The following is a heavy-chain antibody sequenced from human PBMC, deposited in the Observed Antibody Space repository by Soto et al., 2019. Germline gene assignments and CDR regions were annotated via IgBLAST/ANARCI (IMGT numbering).Heavy chain of an antibody. D-gene: IGHD3-22*01. CDR1: GFTFSSYG. V-gene: IGHV3-30*18. Sequence: QVQLVESGGGVVQPGRSLRLSCAASGFTFSSYGMHWVRQAPGKGLEWVAVISYAGSNKYYADTVKGRFTISRDNSKNSLYLKMNSLRDEDTAVYYCAKQRAITTIKPLIDYWGQGTLVTVSS. J-gene: IGHJ4*02. CDR3: AKQRAITTIKPLIDY. CDR2: ISYAGSNK.